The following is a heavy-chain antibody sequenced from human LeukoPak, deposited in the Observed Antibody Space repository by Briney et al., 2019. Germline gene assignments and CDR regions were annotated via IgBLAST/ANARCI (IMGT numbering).Heavy chain of an antibody. CDR3: ARDHGELPRRY. D-gene: IGHD3-10*01. CDR2: INLNSGGT. CDR1: GYTFTGYY. V-gene: IGHV1-2*06. Sequence: ASVKVSCKASGYTFTGYYMHWVRQAPGQGLEWMGRINLNSGGTNYAQKFQGRVTMTRDTSVSTAYMELSRLRSDDTAVYYCARDHGELPRRYWGQGTLVTVSS. J-gene: IGHJ4*02.